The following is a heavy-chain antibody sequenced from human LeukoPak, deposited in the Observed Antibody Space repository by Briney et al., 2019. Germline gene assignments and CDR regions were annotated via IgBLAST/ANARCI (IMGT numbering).Heavy chain of an antibody. D-gene: IGHD6-6*01. V-gene: IGHV3-30-3*01. CDR1: GFTFSSYA. Sequence: PGGPLRLSCAASGFTFSSYAMHWVRQAPGKGLEWVAVISYDGSNKYYADSVKGRFTISRDNSENTLYLQMNSLRAEDTAVYYCARDLGKPSIAARYGMDVWGQGTTVTVSS. CDR3: ARDLGKPSIAARYGMDV. J-gene: IGHJ6*02. CDR2: ISYDGSNK.